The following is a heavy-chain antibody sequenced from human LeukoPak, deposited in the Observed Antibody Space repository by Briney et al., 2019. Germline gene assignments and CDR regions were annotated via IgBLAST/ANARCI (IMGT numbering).Heavy chain of an antibody. J-gene: IGHJ6*02. Sequence: GGSLRLSCAASGFTFSSYSMNWVRQAPGKGLEWVSSISSSSSYIYYADSVKGRFTISRDNAKNSLYLQMNSLRAEDTAVYYCARDPSMMAEAFYLGYYYGMDVWGQGTTVTVSS. CDR1: GFTFSSYS. CDR2: ISSSSSYI. D-gene: IGHD5-24*01. CDR3: ARDPSMMAEAFYLGYYYGMDV. V-gene: IGHV3-21*01.